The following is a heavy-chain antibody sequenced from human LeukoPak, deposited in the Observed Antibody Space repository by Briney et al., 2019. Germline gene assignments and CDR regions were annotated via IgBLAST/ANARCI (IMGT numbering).Heavy chain of an antibody. Sequence: ASVKVSCKASGYSFINYDINWVRQATGQGLEWMGWMSPTSGKTGYAQKFQGRVTMTSDTSISTAYMELNSLGSEDTAVYFCARAKYYSASSDYSELNDAFDIWGQGTMVAVSS. CDR2: MSPTSGKT. CDR3: ARAKYYSASSDYSELNDAFDI. D-gene: IGHD3-22*01. V-gene: IGHV1-8*01. CDR1: GYSFINYD. J-gene: IGHJ3*02.